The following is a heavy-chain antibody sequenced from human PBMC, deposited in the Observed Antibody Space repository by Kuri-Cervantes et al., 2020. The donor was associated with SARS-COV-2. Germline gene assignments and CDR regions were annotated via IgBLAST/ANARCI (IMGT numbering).Heavy chain of an antibody. J-gene: IGHJ4*02. D-gene: IGHD3-22*01. CDR2: MNPNSGNT. V-gene: IGHV1-8*02. Sequence: ASVKVSCKASGGTFSSYAISWVRQAPGQGLEWMGWMNPNSGNTGYAQKFQGRVTMTRNTSISTAYMELSSLRSEDTAVYYCARTGGANYYDSSGYYNWGQGTLVTVSS. CDR1: GGTFSSYA. CDR3: ARTGGANYYDSSGYYN.